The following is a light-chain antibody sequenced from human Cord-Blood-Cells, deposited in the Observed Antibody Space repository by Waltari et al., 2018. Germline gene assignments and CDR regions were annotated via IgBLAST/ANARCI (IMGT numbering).Light chain of an antibody. CDR1: SSNIGAGYA. CDR3: QSYDSSLSGV. Sequence: QSVLPQPPSVSGAPGPRVTISCTVSSSNIGAGYAVHWYQQLPGTAPKLLIYGNSNRPSGVPDRFSGSKSGTSASLAITGLQAEDEADYYCQSYDSSLSGVFGGGTKLTVL. V-gene: IGLV1-40*01. J-gene: IGLJ3*02. CDR2: GNS.